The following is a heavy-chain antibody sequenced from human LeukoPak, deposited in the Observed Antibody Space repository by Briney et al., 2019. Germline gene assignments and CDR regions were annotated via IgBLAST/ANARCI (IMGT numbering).Heavy chain of an antibody. V-gene: IGHV4-34*01. D-gene: IGHD2-21*01. CDR2: INHSGST. J-gene: IGHJ4*02. CDR3: ARDSLLDY. Sequence: PSETLSLTCAVYGGSFSGYYWSWIRQPPGKGLEWIGEINHSGSTNYNPSLKSRVTISVDTSKNQFSLKLSSVTAADTAVYYCARDSLLDYWGQGTLVTVSS. CDR1: GGSFSGYY.